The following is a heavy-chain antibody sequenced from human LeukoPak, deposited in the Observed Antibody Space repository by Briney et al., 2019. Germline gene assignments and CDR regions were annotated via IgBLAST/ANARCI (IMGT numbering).Heavy chain of an antibody. CDR1: GGSLNSSSYY. V-gene: IGHV4-39*01. D-gene: IGHD6-6*01. J-gene: IGHJ6*03. CDR2: VYYSGST. Sequence: SETLSLTCTVSGGSLNSSSYYWGWIRQPPGKGLEWIGSVYYSGSTHYNPSRKSQVTISVDTSKNHFSLRLSSVTAADTAVYYCARQSIAARGYYYYMDVWGKGTTVTVSS. CDR3: ARQSIAARGYYYYMDV.